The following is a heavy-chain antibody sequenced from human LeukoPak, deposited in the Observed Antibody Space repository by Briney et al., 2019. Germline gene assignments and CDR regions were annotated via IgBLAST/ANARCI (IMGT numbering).Heavy chain of an antibody. CDR1: GFTFSSYA. Sequence: GGSLRLSCAASGFTFSSYAMSWVRQAPGKGLEWVSAISGSGGSTYYADSVKGRFTISRDNSKNTLYPQMNSLRAEDTAVYYCAKDRIVLMVYALFDYWGQGTLVTVSS. D-gene: IGHD2-8*01. CDR2: ISGSGGST. V-gene: IGHV3-23*01. J-gene: IGHJ4*02. CDR3: AKDRIVLMVYALFDY.